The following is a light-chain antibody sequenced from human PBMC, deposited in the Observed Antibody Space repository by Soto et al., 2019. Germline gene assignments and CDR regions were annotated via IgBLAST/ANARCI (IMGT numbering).Light chain of an antibody. V-gene: IGLV2-14*03. CDR1: SSDVGTYNY. CDR2: DVS. Sequence: QSALTQPASVSGSPGQSITISCTGTSSDVGTYNYVYWYQQHPGKAPKLMIYDVSNRPSGVSNRFSGSKSGNTASLTISGLQAEDEVDYYCSSYTTSSTYVFGTGTKLTVL. CDR3: SSYTTSSTYV. J-gene: IGLJ1*01.